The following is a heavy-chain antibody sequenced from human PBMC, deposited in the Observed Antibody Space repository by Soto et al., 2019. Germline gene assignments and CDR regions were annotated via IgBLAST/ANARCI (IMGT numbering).Heavy chain of an antibody. J-gene: IGHJ4*02. CDR1: GGFTSTNNW. V-gene: IGHV4-4*02. Sequence: QLQLQESGPGLERPSGTLSLTCAVSGGFTSTNNWWSWVRQPPGKGLEWIGDAYHSGSTEYNPSLKSRVSISVDKSKNQISLKLTSATAADTAVYYCARSPPSSYYGGSGTFDYWGQGTLVTVSS. CDR2: AYHSGST. D-gene: IGHD3-10*01. CDR3: ARSPPSSYYGGSGTFDY.